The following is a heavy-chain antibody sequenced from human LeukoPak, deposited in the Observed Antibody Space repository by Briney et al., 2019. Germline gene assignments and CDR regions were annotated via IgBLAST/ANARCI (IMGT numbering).Heavy chain of an antibody. CDR2: INPNSGGT. D-gene: IGHD2-2*01. Sequence: ASVKVSCKASGYTFTGYYMHWVRQAPGQGLEWMGWINPNSGGTNYAQKFQGRVTMTSDTSSSTAYMELSRLRSDDTAVYYCARDPPGYCSSTSCYAKRQFDYWGQGTLVTVSS. CDR1: GYTFTGYY. CDR3: ARDPPGYCSSTSCYAKRQFDY. V-gene: IGHV1-2*02. J-gene: IGHJ4*02.